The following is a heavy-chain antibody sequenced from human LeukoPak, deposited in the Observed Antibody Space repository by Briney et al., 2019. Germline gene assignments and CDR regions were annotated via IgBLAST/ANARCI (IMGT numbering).Heavy chain of an antibody. J-gene: IGHJ2*01. CDR1: GFTFSSYW. Sequence: PGGSLRLSCAASGFTFSSYWMSWVRQAPGKGLEWVAGITSSGNTTYYADPVKGRFTISRDNSRNILYLQMNSLRAEDTAIYYCAKDFGRSDYDWYFDLWGRGTVVTVSS. CDR3: AKDFGRSDYDWYFDL. V-gene: IGHV3-23*01. CDR2: ITSSGNTT. D-gene: IGHD1-26*01.